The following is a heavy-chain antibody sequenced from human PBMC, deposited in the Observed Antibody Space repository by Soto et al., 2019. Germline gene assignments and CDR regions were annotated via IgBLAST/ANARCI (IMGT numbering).Heavy chain of an antibody. Sequence: GGSLILSCAASGFTFSSYDMHWVRQATGKGLEWVSAIGTAGDTYYPGSVKGRFTISRENAKNSLYLQMNSLRAEDTAVYYCARSESSSYGMDVWGQGTTVTVSS. D-gene: IGHD6-13*01. CDR2: IGTAGDT. J-gene: IGHJ6*02. CDR3: ARSESSSYGMDV. CDR1: GFTFSSYD. V-gene: IGHV3-13*01.